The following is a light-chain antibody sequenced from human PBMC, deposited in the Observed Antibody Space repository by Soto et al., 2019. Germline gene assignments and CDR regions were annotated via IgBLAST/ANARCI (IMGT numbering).Light chain of an antibody. CDR3: QQYYSYPRVT. Sequence: AIRMTQSPSSFSASTGDRVTITCRASQGISSYLAWYQQKPGKAPKLLIYAASTLQSGVPSRFSGSGSGTDFTLTISCLRSEDFATYYCQQYYSYPRVTFGQGTRLEIK. V-gene: IGKV1-8*01. J-gene: IGKJ5*01. CDR2: AAS. CDR1: QGISSY.